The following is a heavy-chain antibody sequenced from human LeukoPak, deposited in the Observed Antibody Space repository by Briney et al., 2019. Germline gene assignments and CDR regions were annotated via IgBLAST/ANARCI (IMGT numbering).Heavy chain of an antibody. CDR3: ARYSGFYYYYYMDV. CDR2: INHSGST. V-gene: IGHV4-34*01. J-gene: IGHJ6*03. CDR1: GGSFSGYY. D-gene: IGHD2-21*01. Sequence: SETLSLTCAVYGGSFSGYYWSWIRQPPGKGQEWIGEINHSGSTNYNPSLKSRVTISVDTSKNQFSLKLSSVTAADTAVYYCARYSGFYYYYYMDVWGKGTTVTVSS.